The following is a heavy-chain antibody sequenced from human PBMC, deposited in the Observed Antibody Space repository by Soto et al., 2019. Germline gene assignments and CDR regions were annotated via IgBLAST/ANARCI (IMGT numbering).Heavy chain of an antibody. CDR3: ARVGYEYSYGYF. Sequence: ASVKVSCKASGYTFNRYGISWVRQAPGQGLEWMGWISADNGKTNYAQKLQGRVTMTPDTSTSTTYMELRSLRSDDTAVYYCARVGYEYSYGYFWGQGTLVTVSS. V-gene: IGHV1-18*01. CDR1: GYTFNRYG. D-gene: IGHD5-18*01. CDR2: ISADNGKT. J-gene: IGHJ4*02.